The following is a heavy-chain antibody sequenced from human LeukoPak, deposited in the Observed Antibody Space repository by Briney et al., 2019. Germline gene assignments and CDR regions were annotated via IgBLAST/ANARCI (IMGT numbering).Heavy chain of an antibody. Sequence: GGSLRLSCAASGFSFTNYAIHWVRQAPGKGLEWVAVISYDGSNKYYADSVKGCFTISRDNSKNTLNLQMNSLRAEDTAVYYCAREPFYYDNSGTSLDYWGQGTLVTVSS. V-gene: IGHV3-30-3*01. CDR2: ISYDGSNK. CDR3: AREPFYYDNSGTSLDY. CDR1: GFSFTNYA. J-gene: IGHJ4*02. D-gene: IGHD3-22*01.